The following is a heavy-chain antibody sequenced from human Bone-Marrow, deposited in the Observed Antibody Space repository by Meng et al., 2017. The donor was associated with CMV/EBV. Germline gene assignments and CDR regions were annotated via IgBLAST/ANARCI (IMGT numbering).Heavy chain of an antibody. CDR2: IQQDGSTK. J-gene: IGHJ4*02. CDR1: GFIFSDYW. V-gene: IGHV3-7*01. Sequence: GESLKISCVASGFIFSDYWMSWVRQAPGKGLEWVANIQQDGSTKNYVGSVKGRFTISRDNLRNSVYLQMNSLRDEDSAVYYCARAIGLGYWSQGTMVTVSS. CDR3: ARAIGLGY. D-gene: IGHD6-19*01.